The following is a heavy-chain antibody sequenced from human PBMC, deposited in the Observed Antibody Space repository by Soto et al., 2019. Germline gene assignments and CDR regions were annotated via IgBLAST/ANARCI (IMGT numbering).Heavy chain of an antibody. V-gene: IGHV1-2*02. Sequence: GASVKVSCKASGYTFTGYYVHWVRQAPGHGLEWRGGIHLNSGGTNYAQSFQGRVTMTSDMSVSTVYMEMTGLSSDDTAVYYCASPRELSYSYSYFFTLDVWGQGTTVTAP. CDR1: GYTFTGYY. D-gene: IGHD2-21*01. CDR2: IHLNSGGT. J-gene: IGHJ6*02. CDR3: ASPRELSYSYSYFFTLDV.